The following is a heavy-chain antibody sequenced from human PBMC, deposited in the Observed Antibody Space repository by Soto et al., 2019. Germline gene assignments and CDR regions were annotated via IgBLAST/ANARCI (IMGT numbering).Heavy chain of an antibody. V-gene: IGHV1-18*01. Sequence: QVQLVQSGAEVKKPGASVKVSCKASGYTFTSYGISWVRQAPGQGLEWMGWISAYNGNTNYAQKLQGRVTMTTDTSTSTAYMELRSLRSDDTAVYYYARKEGYCSSTSCYGRDNWFDPWGQGTLVTVSS. CDR2: ISAYNGNT. D-gene: IGHD2-2*01. CDR3: ARKEGYCSSTSCYGRDNWFDP. CDR1: GYTFTSYG. J-gene: IGHJ5*02.